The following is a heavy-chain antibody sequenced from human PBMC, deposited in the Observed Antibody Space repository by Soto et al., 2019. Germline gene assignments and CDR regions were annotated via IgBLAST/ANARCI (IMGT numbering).Heavy chain of an antibody. CDR3: ARGNHRWLQLWYFDL. CDR1: GGTFSSYT. CDR2: IIPIFGTA. V-gene: IGHV1-69*05. Sequence: QVQLVQSGAEVKKPGSSVTVSCKASGGTFSSYTISWVRQAPGQGLEWMGGIIPIFGTANYAQKFQGRVTLTXXXSXRPAYMEFSSLRSEDTAVYYCARGNHRWLQLWYFDLWGRGTLVTVSS. J-gene: IGHJ2*01. D-gene: IGHD5-12*01.